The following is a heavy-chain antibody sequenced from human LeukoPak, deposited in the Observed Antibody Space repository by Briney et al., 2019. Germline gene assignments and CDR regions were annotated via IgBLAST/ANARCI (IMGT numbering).Heavy chain of an antibody. Sequence: PGGSLRLSCEASGFTFSSYGMHWVRQAPGKGLEWVAVIWYDGSNKYYADSVKGRFTISRDNSKNTLYLQMNSLRAEDTAVYYCARDYYDSSGYSVFDYWGQGTLVTVSS. CDR1: GFTFSSYG. CDR3: ARDYYDSSGYSVFDY. CDR2: IWYDGSNK. J-gene: IGHJ4*02. V-gene: IGHV3-33*01. D-gene: IGHD3-22*01.